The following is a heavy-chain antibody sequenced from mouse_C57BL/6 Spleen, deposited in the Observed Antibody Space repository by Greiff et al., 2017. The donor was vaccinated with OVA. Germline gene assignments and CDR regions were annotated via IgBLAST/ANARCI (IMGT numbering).Heavy chain of an antibody. V-gene: IGHV5-9-1*02. J-gene: IGHJ1*03. CDR3: TRAGLLPWYFDV. Sequence: EVKVEESGEGLVKPGGSLKLSCAASGFTFSSYAMSWVRQTPEKRLEWVAYISSGGDYIYYADTVKGRFTISRDNARNTLYLQMSSLKSEDTAMYYCTRAGLLPWYFDVWGTGTTVTVSS. CDR2: ISSGGDYI. D-gene: IGHD1-1*01. CDR1: GFTFSSYA.